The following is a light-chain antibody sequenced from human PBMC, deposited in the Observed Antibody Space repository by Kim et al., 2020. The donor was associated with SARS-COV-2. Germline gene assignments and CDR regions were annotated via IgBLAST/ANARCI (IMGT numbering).Light chain of an antibody. Sequence: DVVMAQSPLSLPVTLGQPASISCRSSQSLVYSDGNTYLNWFQQRPGQSPRRLIYKVSNRDSGVPDRFSGSGSGTDFTLKISRVEAVDVWVYYCMQGIHPITFGQGTRLEIK. V-gene: IGKV2-30*01. J-gene: IGKJ5*01. CDR2: KVS. CDR1: QSLVYSDGNTY. CDR3: MQGIHPIT.